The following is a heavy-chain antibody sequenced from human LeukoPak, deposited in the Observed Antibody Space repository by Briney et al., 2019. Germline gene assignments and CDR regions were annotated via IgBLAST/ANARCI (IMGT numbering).Heavy chain of an antibody. V-gene: IGHV4-39*01. CDR3: ARGLTVAASAT. D-gene: IGHD6-19*01. Sequence: PSETLSLTCTVSGDSISSNSCYWGWIRQPPGKGLEWIGSIHYSGSTYYNPSLESRVTISVDTSMNQLSLKLNSVTAADTAVYYCARGLTVAASATWGQGTMVIVSP. J-gene: IGHJ3*01. CDR1: GDSISSNSCY. CDR2: IHYSGST.